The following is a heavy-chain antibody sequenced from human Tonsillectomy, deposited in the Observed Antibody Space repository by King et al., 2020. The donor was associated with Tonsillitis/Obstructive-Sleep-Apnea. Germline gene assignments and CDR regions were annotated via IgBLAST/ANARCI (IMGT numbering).Heavy chain of an antibody. J-gene: IGHJ4*02. V-gene: IGHV3-23*04. CDR2: ISGSGDRT. D-gene: IGHD2-15*01. Sequence: VQLVESGGGLVQPGGSLRLSCAASGFTFSSYAMSWVRQAPGKGLEWVSAISGSGDRTYYADSVKGRFTISRDNSKNTLYLQMNSLRVEDTAVYYCAKDRGYCSGGSCYRPSDYWGQGTLVTVSS. CDR3: AKDRGYCSGGSCYRPSDY. CDR1: GFTFSSYA.